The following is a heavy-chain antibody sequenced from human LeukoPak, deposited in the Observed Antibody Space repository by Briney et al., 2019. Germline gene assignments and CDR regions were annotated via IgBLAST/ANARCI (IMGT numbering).Heavy chain of an antibody. CDR1: GFTFSSYA. CDR3: AKYTLYTGSPGRPIDY. V-gene: IGHV3-23*01. J-gene: IGHJ4*02. CDR2: ISGDGYST. D-gene: IGHD1-26*01. Sequence: GGSLRLSCAASGFTFSSYAMIWARQAPGKGLEWVSDISGDGYSTRYADSVKGRFTISRDNSNNALYLQMNSLRAEDAAVFFCAKYTLYTGSPGRPIDYWGQGTLVTVSS.